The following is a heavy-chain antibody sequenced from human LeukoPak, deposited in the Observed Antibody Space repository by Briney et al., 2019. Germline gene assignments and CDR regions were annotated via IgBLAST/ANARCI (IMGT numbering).Heavy chain of an antibody. Sequence: SETLSLTCSVSGGSISSGPYFWSWIRQSPGQGLEWIGYIWPSGSTNYNPSLKSRVTISVDKSKNQFSLKLSSVTAADTAVYYCAKQGEMATIDAFDIWGQGTMVTVSS. V-gene: IGHV4-30-2*06. CDR1: GGSISSGPYF. J-gene: IGHJ3*02. CDR2: IWPSGST. D-gene: IGHD5-24*01. CDR3: AKQGEMATIDAFDI.